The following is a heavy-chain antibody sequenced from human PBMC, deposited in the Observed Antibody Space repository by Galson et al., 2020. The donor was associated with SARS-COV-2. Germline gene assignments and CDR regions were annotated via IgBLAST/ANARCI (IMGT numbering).Heavy chain of an antibody. CDR2: LSYDGSNK. D-gene: IGHD2-15*01. J-gene: IGHJ6*02. CDR3: AKDTGYCSGVIGGTCYSGYFYYGMDV. CDR1: GFTFNTYA. Sequence: GESLKISCAASGFTFNTYAMHWVRQAPGKGLEWVAVLSYDGSNKYYADSVKGRFTISRDNSKNTLYLQMDSLRAEDTALYYCAKDTGYCSGVIGGTCYSGYFYYGMDVWGQGTTVAVSS. V-gene: IGHV3-30-3*01.